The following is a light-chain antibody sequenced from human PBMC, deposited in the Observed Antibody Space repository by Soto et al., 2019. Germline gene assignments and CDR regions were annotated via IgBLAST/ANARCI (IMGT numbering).Light chain of an antibody. J-gene: IGKJ3*01. CDR2: SAS. V-gene: IGKV1-39*01. Sequence: DIQMTQSPSSLSASVGDRVTITCRASQSISSYLNWYQQKPGKAPKLLMSSASSLQSGVPSRFSGSGSGTDFTLTISSLQPEDFATYYCQQSHSTPLTFGPGTRVDIK. CDR3: QQSHSTPLT. CDR1: QSISSY.